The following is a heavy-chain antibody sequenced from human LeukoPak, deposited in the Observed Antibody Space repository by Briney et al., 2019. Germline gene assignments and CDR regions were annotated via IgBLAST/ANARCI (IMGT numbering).Heavy chain of an antibody. V-gene: IGHV3-33*01. CDR2: IWYDGSNK. Sequence: PGRSLRLSCAPSGFTFSSYVMHWVRQAPGKGLEWVAVIWYDGSNKYYADSVKGRFSISRDNSKNTLYLQTNSLRAEDTAVYYCARGLAVTSGFDYWGQGTLVTVS. D-gene: IGHD4-17*01. CDR3: ARGLAVTSGFDY. CDR1: GFTFSSYV. J-gene: IGHJ4*02.